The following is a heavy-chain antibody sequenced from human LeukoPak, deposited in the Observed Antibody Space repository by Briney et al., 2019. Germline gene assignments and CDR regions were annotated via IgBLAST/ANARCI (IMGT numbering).Heavy chain of an antibody. Sequence: GGSLRLSCAASGFTFSSYAMSWVRQAPGKGLEWVSAISGSGSSTYYADSVKGRFTISRDNSKNTLYLQMNSLRAEDTAVYYCARTIVVASYYFDYWGQGTLVTVSS. CDR3: ARTIVVASYYFDY. J-gene: IGHJ4*02. V-gene: IGHV3-23*01. CDR1: GFTFSSYA. CDR2: ISGSGSST. D-gene: IGHD3-22*01.